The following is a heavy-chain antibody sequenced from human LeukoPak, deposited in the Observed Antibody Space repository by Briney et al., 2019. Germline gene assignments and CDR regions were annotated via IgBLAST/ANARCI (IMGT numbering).Heavy chain of an antibody. J-gene: IGHJ4*02. CDR2: ISGSGGST. D-gene: IGHD2-2*01. Sequence: GRSLRLSCAASGFTFSSYAMHWVRQAPGKGLEWVAAISGSGGSTYYADSVKGRFTISRDNSKNTLYLQMNSLRAEDTAVYYCAKALPPYCSSTSCYLFDYWGQGTLVTVSS. CDR1: GFTFSSYA. CDR3: AKALPPYCSSTSCYLFDY. V-gene: IGHV3-23*01.